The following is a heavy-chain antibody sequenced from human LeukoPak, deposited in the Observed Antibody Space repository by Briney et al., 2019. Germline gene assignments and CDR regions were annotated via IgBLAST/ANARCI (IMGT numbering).Heavy chain of an antibody. V-gene: IGHV1-2*06. J-gene: IGHJ6*02. Sequence: ASVEVSCKASGYTFTGYYMHRVRQAPGQGLEWMGRINPNSGGTNYAQKFQGRVTMTRDTSISTAYMELSRLRSDDTAVYYCARDGREDMVWWLPTNYYYYYGMDVWGQGTTVTVSS. CDR3: ARDGREDMVWWLPTNYYYYYGMDV. D-gene: IGHD2-21*01. CDR1: GYTFTGYY. CDR2: INPNSGGT.